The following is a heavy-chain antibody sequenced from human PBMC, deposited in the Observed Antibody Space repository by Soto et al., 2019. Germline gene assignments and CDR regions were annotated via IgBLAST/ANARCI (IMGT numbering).Heavy chain of an antibody. CDR2: TNQDGSEK. D-gene: IGHD3-16*01. J-gene: IGHJ4*02. CDR3: ARSYVARAEMSTIAGY. V-gene: IGHV3-7*01. Sequence: EVQLVESGGGLVQPGGSLRLSCAASGLAFSTYWMSWVRQPPGKGLEWVANTNQDGSEKYYVDSVRGRFTISRDNAKNSLYLQLSSRRAEDTAVYYCARSYVARAEMSTIAGYWGQGTLVTVSS. CDR1: GLAFSTYW.